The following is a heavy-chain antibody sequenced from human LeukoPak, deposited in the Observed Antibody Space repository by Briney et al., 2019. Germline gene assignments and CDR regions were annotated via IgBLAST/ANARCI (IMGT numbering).Heavy chain of an antibody. CDR1: GGTFSSYA. CDR3: AVYYDSSGYYDPYKYYFDY. CDR2: IIPIFGTA. J-gene: IGHJ4*02. V-gene: IGHV1-69*13. Sequence: ASVKVSCKASGGTFSSYAISWVRQAPGQGLEWMGGIIPIFGTANYAQKFQGRVTITADESTSTAYMELSSLRSEDTAVYYCAVYYDSSGYYDPYKYYFDYWGQGTLVTVSS. D-gene: IGHD3-22*01.